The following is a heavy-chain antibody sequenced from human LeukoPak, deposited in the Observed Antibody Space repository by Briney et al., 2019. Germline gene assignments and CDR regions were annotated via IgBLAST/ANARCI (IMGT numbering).Heavy chain of an antibody. D-gene: IGHD7-27*01. CDR2: INGNGGGS. Sequence: QSGGSLRLSCAASGFTFSDHAMSWVRQAPAKGLEWVSSINGNGGGSYYIDSVKGRFTVSRDNSENALYLQMNNLRTEDTAVYFCVKGGTADRVGWTLWGQGSLVTVFS. J-gene: IGHJ4*02. CDR3: VKGGTADRVGWTL. CDR1: GFTFSDHA. V-gene: IGHV3-23*01.